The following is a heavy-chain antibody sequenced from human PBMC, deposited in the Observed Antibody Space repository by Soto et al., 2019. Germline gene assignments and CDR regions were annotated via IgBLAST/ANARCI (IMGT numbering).Heavy chain of an antibody. Sequence: GGSLRLSCAASGFTFSSYAMGWVRQAPGKGLEWVSAISGSGGSTYYADSVKGRFTISRDNSKNTLYLQMNSPRAEDTAVYYCAKDSEDSNYDYWGQGTLVTVSS. V-gene: IGHV3-23*01. J-gene: IGHJ4*02. CDR1: GFTFSSYA. CDR3: AKDSEDSNYDY. D-gene: IGHD4-4*01. CDR2: ISGSGGST.